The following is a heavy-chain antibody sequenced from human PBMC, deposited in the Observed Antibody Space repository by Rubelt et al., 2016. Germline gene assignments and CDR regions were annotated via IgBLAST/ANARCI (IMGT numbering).Heavy chain of an antibody. J-gene: IGHJ4*02. Sequence: QVQLVESGGGVVQPGRSLRLTCAASGFTFSSYAMHLARMAPGKGLEWIGEINHSGKTNYNPSLKSRVTVSVDTSKNQFSLTLSSVTAADTAVYYCAGWWEVLQAFDYWGQGTLVTVSS. V-gene: IGHV4-34*08. CDR3: AGWWEVLQAFDY. CDR2: INHSGKT. D-gene: IGHD1-26*01. CDR1: GFTFSSYA.